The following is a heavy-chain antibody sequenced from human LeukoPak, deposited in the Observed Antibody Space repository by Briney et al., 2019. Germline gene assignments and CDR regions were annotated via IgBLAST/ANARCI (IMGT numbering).Heavy chain of an antibody. D-gene: IGHD5-12*01. CDR2: IRYDGTNK. J-gene: IGHJ2*01. CDR1: GFSFSSYG. V-gene: IGHV3-30*02. CDR3: ARVRKYSGYYSWYFDL. Sequence: GGSLRLSCAASGFSFSSYGMHWVRQAPGKGLEWVAFIRYDGTNKYYADSVKGRFTISRDNSKNTLYLQMNSLRAEDTAVYYCARVRKYSGYYSWYFDLWGRGTLVTVSS.